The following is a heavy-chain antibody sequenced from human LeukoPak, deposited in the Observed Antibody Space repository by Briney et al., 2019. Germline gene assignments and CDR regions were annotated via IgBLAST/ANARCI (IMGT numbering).Heavy chain of an antibody. CDR1: GYTLTELS. V-gene: IGHV1-24*01. CDR2: FDPEDGET. CDR3: ATYPKYYDILTGYYEGYFDY. D-gene: IGHD3-9*01. J-gene: IGHJ4*02. Sequence: ASVKVSCKVSGYTLTELSMHWVRQAPGKGLEWMGGFDPEDGETIYAQKFQGRVTMTEDTPTDTAYMELSSLRSEDTAVYYCATYPKYYDILTGYYEGYFDYWGQGTLVTVSS.